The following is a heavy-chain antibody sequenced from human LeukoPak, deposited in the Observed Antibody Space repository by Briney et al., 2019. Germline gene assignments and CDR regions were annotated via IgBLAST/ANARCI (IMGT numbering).Heavy chain of an antibody. J-gene: IGHJ3*02. CDR2: IYYSGST. Sequence: SETLFLTRTVSGGSISSSSYYWGWIRQPPGKGLEWIGSIYYSGSTYYNPSLKSRVTISVVTSKNQFSLKLSSVTAADTAVYYCARRLAVAGTGAFDIWGQGTMVTVSS. D-gene: IGHD6-19*01. CDR1: GGSISSSSYY. V-gene: IGHV4-39*07. CDR3: ARRLAVAGTGAFDI.